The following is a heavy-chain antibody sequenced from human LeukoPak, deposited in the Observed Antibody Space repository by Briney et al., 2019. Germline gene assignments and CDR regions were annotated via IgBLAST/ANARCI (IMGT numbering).Heavy chain of an antibody. V-gene: IGHV3-74*01. D-gene: IGHD3-10*01. CDR2: INSDGSST. CDR3: ARETYYGSGSYSDFALDY. CDR1: GFTFSSYW. Sequence: GGSLRLSCAASGFTFSSYWVHWVRQAPGKGLAWVSRINSDGSSTSYADSVKGRFTISRDNAKNSVYLQMNSLRAEDTAVYYCARETYYGSGSYSDFALDYWGQGTLVTVSS. J-gene: IGHJ4*02.